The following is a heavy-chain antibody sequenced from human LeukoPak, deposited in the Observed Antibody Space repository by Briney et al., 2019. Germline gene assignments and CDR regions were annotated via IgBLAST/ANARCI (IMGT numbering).Heavy chain of an antibody. V-gene: IGHV3-30-3*01. CDR2: ISYDGTNK. J-gene: IGHJ6*03. D-gene: IGHD2-21*01. CDR3: ASASSSPCGDDCYSLYRYMDV. CDR1: GFTFSTYS. Sequence: GGSLRLSCAASGFTFSTYSLYWVRQAPGKGLEWVAVISYDGTNKYYADFVKGRFTISRDNSKNTLYLQMNSLRTEDTAVYYCASASSSPCGDDCYSLYRYMDVWGKGTTVTVSS.